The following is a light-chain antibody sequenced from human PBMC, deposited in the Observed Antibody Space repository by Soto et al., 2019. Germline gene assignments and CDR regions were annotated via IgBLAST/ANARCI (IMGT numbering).Light chain of an antibody. CDR2: RAS. J-gene: IGKJ1*01. CDR1: RSVSSNY. CDR3: QHYGSSPRT. V-gene: IGKV3-20*01. Sequence: IVLTQSPGTLSLSPGETATLSCRASRSVSSNYLAWYQQRPGQAPRLLINRASSRATGIPDRFTGSGSGTDFTLTINRLEPADFAVYYCQHYGSSPRTFGQGTKVDIK.